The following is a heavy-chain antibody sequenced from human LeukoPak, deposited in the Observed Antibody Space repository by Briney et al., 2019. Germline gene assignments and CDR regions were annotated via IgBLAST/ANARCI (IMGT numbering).Heavy chain of an antibody. CDR2: ISAYNGNT. V-gene: IGHV1-18*01. CDR1: GYTFTSYG. CDR3: ARTRIVGATSDY. D-gene: IGHD1-26*01. Sequence: ASVKVSCRASGYTFTSYGINWVRQAPGQGLEWMGWISAYNGNTNYAQKLQGRVTMTTDTSTSTAYMELRSLRSDDTAVYYCARTRIVGATSDYWGQGTLVTVSS. J-gene: IGHJ4*02.